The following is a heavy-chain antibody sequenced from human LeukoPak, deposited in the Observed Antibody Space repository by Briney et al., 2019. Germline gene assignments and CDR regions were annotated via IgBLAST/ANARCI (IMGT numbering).Heavy chain of an antibody. CDR1: GYTFTACY. V-gene: IGHV1-18*01. J-gene: IGHJ4*02. D-gene: IGHD3-22*01. CDR2: ISGYNRKT. Sequence: GASVNVSCKASGYTFTACYISWVRQAPGRGLEWMGWISGYNRKTNYAQKLQGRVTMTTDTSTSTAYMELRSLRSDDTAVYYCARVRDFYDNSAYLSNFDSWGQGTLVTVSS. CDR3: ARVRDFYDNSAYLSNFDS.